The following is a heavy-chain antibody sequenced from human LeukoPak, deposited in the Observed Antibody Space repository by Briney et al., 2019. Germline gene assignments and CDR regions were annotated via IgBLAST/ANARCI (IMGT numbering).Heavy chain of an antibody. J-gene: IGHJ3*02. CDR1: GGSISNYY. Sequence: RPSETLSLTCTVSGGSISNYYWSWIRQPPGKGLGWIAYIYYSGSTNYNPSLKSRVTISIDTSKNQFSLTLNSVTAADTAVYYCARGLIRQSAFDIWGQGTMVTVSS. CDR2: IYYSGST. V-gene: IGHV4-59*01. D-gene: IGHD2-8*01. CDR3: ARGLIRQSAFDI.